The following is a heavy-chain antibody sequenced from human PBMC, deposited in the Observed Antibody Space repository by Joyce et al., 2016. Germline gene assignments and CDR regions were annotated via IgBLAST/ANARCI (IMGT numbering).Heavy chain of an antibody. CDR1: GYTFTSYA. D-gene: IGHD5-12*01. CDR3: ASYLYTGYDWQYYFDY. CDR2: IQAGDGIT. J-gene: IGHJ4*02. V-gene: IGHV1-3*01. Sequence: QVQLLQSGAEVKKPGASVRVSCKASGYTFTSYAIHWVRQAPGQRLEWMGWIQAGDGITKYSQRFRGRVTITRDTSASTAYMELSSLRSEDTAVYFCASYLYTGYDWQYYFDYWGQGTLVTVSS.